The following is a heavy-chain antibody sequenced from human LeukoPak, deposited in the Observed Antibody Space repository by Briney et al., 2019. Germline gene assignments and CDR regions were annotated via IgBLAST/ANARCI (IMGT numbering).Heavy chain of an antibody. Sequence: PGGSLRLSCAASGFTFSSYGMSWVRQAPGKGLEWVSAISGSGGSTYYADSVKGRFTISRDNSKNTLYLQMNSLRAEDTAVYYCAKGIYSLVVTFDYWGQGTLVTVSS. V-gene: IGHV3-23*01. J-gene: IGHJ4*02. D-gene: IGHD3-22*01. CDR3: AKGIYSLVVTFDY. CDR1: GFTFSSYG. CDR2: ISGSGGST.